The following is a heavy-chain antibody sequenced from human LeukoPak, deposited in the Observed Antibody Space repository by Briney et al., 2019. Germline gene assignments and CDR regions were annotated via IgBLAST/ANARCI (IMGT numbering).Heavy chain of an antibody. D-gene: IGHD5-18*01. J-gene: IGHJ5*02. V-gene: IGHV3-21*01. CDR3: ARGQSYGWFDP. Sequence: PGGSLRLSCAASGFTFSTCSMNWVRQAPGKGLEWVSSISGSSSYIYYADSVKGRSTISRDSAQNSLYLQMNSLRAEDTAVYYCARGQSYGWFDPWGQGTLVTVSS. CDR1: GFTFSTCS. CDR2: ISGSSSYI.